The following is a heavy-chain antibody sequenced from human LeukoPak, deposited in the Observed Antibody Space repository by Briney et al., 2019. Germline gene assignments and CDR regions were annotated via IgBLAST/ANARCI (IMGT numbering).Heavy chain of an antibody. J-gene: IGHJ4*02. D-gene: IGHD3-22*01. V-gene: IGHV3-48*01. CDR3: AREWGYDSSGYSF. Sequence: PGGSLRLSCAASGFTFSSYSMNWVRQAPGKGLEWVSYISSSSSTIYYADSVKGRFTISRDNAKNSLYLQMNSLRAEDTAVYYCAREWGYDSSGYSFGGQGTLVTVSS. CDR2: ISSSSSTI. CDR1: GFTFSSYS.